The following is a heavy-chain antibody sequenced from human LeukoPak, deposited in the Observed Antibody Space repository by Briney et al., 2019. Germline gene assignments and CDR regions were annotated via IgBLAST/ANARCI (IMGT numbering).Heavy chain of an antibody. CDR3: ARERFAGGYRYLDY. CDR2: IYYTGST. V-gene: IGHV4-31*03. J-gene: IGHJ4*02. D-gene: IGHD2-8*02. CDR1: GVSINSGGYF. Sequence: SETLSLTCTVSGVSINSGGYFWSWIRQHPGRGLEWIGSIYYTGSTSYYPSLKSRLTISIATSKNQFSLRLNSVIAADTAVYYCARERFAGGYRYLDYWGQGTLVTVSS.